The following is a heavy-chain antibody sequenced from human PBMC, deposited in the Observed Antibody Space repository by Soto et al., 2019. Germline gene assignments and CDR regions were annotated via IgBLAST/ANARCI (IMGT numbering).Heavy chain of an antibody. CDR3: PTVVSPSIAYFFVD. D-gene: IGHD2-21*01. J-gene: IGHJ4*02. Sequence: GGSLRLSCTTSGFTFGNYAINWVRQAPGEGLEWVGLIRNQTYSGTTEYAASVRGRFTISRDDSNGVAYLQMSSLRTEDSAVYCCPTVVSPSIAYFFVDLGQGTLVTVSS. CDR2: IRNQTYSGTT. V-gene: IGHV3-49*04. CDR1: GFTFGNYA.